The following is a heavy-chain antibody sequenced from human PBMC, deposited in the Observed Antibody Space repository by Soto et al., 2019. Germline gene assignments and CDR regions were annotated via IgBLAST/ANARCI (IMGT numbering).Heavy chain of an antibody. D-gene: IGHD6-19*01. Sequence: LRLSCAASGFTFSIYAMHWVRPAPRKGLEWVAVTSFDGRYQYYADSVKGRFTISRDNSKNTLYLQVNSLRAEDTAVYYCARDRSAVAGDYYYYYGMDVWGQGTTVTVSS. CDR3: ARDRSAVAGDYYYYYGMDV. V-gene: IGHV3-30*04. CDR1: GFTFSIYA. CDR2: TSFDGRYQ. J-gene: IGHJ6*02.